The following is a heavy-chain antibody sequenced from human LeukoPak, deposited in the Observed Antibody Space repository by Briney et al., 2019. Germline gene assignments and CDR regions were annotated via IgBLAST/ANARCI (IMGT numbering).Heavy chain of an antibody. CDR2: INPNTGVT. J-gene: IGHJ4*02. Sequence: ASVKVSCKASGYTFTGYYMHWVRQAPGQGLEWMGWINPNTGVTNYAQKFQGRVTLTRDTSIITAYMELTRLRSDDTAVYYCARGSRYYGSGDNFDYWGQGTLSPSPQ. D-gene: IGHD3-10*01. CDR3: ARGSRYYGSGDNFDY. V-gene: IGHV1-2*02. CDR1: GYTFTGYY.